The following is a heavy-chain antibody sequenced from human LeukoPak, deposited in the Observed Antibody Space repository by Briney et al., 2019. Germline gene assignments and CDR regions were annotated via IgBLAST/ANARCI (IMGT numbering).Heavy chain of an antibody. CDR2: ISPNTGAT. CDR3: ARDRVGSGWPRPYYFEF. D-gene: IGHD6-19*01. J-gene: IGHJ4*02. CDR1: GYTFTGYY. Sequence: ASVKVSCKPSGYTFTGYYLHWVRQAPGQGLEWLGWISPNTGATMYAQKFQGRVTLTRDTSIDTGYMELNRLRSDDTAVYYCARDRVGSGWPRPYYFEFWGQGTLVSVSS. V-gene: IGHV1-2*02.